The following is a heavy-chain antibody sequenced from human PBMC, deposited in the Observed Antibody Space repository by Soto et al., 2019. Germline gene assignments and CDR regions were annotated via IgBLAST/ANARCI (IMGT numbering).Heavy chain of an antibody. CDR2: IYYSGST. Sequence: SETLSLTCTVSGGSISSYYWSWIRQPPGKGLEWIGYIYYSGSTNYNPSLKSRVTISVDTSKNQFSLKLSSVTAADTAVYYCASADGSGSYGRPYYMDVWGKGTTVTVSS. CDR1: GGSISSYY. J-gene: IGHJ6*03. V-gene: IGHV4-59*01. CDR3: ASADGSGSYGRPYYMDV. D-gene: IGHD3-10*01.